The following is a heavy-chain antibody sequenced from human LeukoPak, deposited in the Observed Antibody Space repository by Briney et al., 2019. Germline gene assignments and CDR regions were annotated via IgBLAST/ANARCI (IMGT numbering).Heavy chain of an antibody. CDR1: GYTFTSYD. CDR3: ARGPYSNYPYYYHYMEV. V-gene: IGHV1-8*01. Sequence: HRASVKVSCKASGYTFTSYDINWVRQATGQGLEWMGWMNPNSGNTGYAQKFQGRVTMTRNTSISTAYMELSSLRSEDTAVYYCARGPYSNYPYYYHYMEVWGKGTTVPVSS. D-gene: IGHD4-11*01. CDR2: MNPNSGNT. J-gene: IGHJ6*03.